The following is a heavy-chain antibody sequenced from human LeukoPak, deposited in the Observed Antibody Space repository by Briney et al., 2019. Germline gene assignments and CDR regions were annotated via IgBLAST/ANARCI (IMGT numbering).Heavy chain of an antibody. D-gene: IGHD5-12*01. CDR2: ITGGGGTA. Sequence: GGSLRLSCAASEFTFSSFVMSWVRQAPGKGLERVSGITGGGGTAYYADSVKGRFTISRDNSKNTLFLQMNSLRAEDTAVYYCARGGLATDLDYWGQGTLVTVSS. J-gene: IGHJ4*02. CDR3: ARGGLATDLDY. V-gene: IGHV3-23*01. CDR1: EFTFSSFV.